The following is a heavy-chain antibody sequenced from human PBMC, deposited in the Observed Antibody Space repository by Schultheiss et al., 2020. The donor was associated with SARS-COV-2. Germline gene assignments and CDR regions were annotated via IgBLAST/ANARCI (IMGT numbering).Heavy chain of an antibody. D-gene: IGHD2-2*01. Sequence: GGSLRLSCAASGFTFSSYGMHWVLQAPGKGLEWVAVISYDGSNKYYADSVKGRFTISRDNSKNTLYLQMNSLRAEDTAVYYCARERYCSSTSCWDAFDIWGQWTMVTVSS. J-gene: IGHJ3*02. CDR3: ARERYCSSTSCWDAFDI. CDR1: GFTFSSYG. CDR2: ISYDGSNK. V-gene: IGHV3-30*03.